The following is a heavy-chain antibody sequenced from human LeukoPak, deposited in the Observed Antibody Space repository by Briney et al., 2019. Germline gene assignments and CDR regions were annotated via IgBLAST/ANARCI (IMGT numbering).Heavy chain of an antibody. CDR3: TTYNSRDAFDM. Sequence: GGSLRLSCAASGFTFSSYAMSWVRQAPGKGLEWVSAISGSGGSTYYADSVKGRFTISRDNSKNTLYLQMNSLKFEDTAVYYCTTYNSRDAFDMWGRGTMVTVSP. D-gene: IGHD2/OR15-2a*01. CDR2: ISGSGGST. V-gene: IGHV3-23*01. J-gene: IGHJ3*02. CDR1: GFTFSSYA.